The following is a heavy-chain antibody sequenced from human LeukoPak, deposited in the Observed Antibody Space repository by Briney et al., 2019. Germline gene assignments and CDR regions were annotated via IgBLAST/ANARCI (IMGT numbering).Heavy chain of an antibody. V-gene: IGHV3-30*18. CDR3: AKDGNLYYYDSSGYYSPYFDY. CDR1: GFTFSSYG. Sequence: GGSLRLSCAASGFTFSSYGMHWVRQAPGKGLEWVAVMSYDGSNKYYADSVKGRFTISRDNSKNTLYLQMNSLRAEDTAVYYCAKDGNLYYYDSSGYYSPYFDYWGQGTLVTVSS. J-gene: IGHJ4*02. D-gene: IGHD3-22*01. CDR2: MSYDGSNK.